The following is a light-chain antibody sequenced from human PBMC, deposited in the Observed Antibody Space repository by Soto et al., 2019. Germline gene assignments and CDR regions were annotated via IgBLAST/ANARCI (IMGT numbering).Light chain of an antibody. V-gene: IGLV6-57*04. J-gene: IGLJ2*01. CDR3: QSYHSGNVV. Sequence: NFMLTQPHSVSESPGKTVTISCTHSSGSIASNYVQWYQQRPGSAPTPVFYEDNERPSGVPDRFSGSIDSSSNSASLTISGLKTDDEADYYCQSYHSGNVVFGGGTKLTVL. CDR2: EDN. CDR1: SGSIASNY.